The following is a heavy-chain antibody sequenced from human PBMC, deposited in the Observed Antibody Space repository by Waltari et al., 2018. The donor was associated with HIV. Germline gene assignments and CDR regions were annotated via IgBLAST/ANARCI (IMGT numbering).Heavy chain of an antibody. Sequence: QVQLVQSGAEVKKPGSSVKVSCKASGGTFSSYALSWVRQAPGQGLEWMGGIIPIFGTANYAQKFQGRVTITADESTSTAYMELSSLRSEDTAVYYCASWGVVVPAAMRYYYYGMDVWGQGTTVTVSS. J-gene: IGHJ6*02. CDR1: GGTFSSYA. V-gene: IGHV1-69*01. CDR3: ASWGVVVPAAMRYYYYGMDV. D-gene: IGHD2-2*01. CDR2: IIPIFGTA.